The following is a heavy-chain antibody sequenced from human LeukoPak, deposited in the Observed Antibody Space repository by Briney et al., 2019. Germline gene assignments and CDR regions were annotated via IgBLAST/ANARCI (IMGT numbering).Heavy chain of an antibody. CDR1: GFTFSNYA. Sequence: PGGSLRLSCAASGFTFSNYAMSWVRQAPGKGLEWVSLMIGSGGSTYYADSVKGRFTISRDNSKNTLYVQVNSLGTEDTAAYYCAKGSYYDSSGSFYFDYWGQGTLVTVSS. CDR2: MIGSGGST. J-gene: IGHJ4*02. CDR3: AKGSYYDSSGSFYFDY. V-gene: IGHV3-23*01. D-gene: IGHD3-22*01.